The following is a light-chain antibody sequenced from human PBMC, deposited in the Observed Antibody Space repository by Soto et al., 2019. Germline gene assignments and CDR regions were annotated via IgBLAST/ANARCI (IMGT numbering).Light chain of an antibody. CDR3: QPRHNWPLT. V-gene: IGKV3D-15*01. Sequence: EMVLTQAPATLSVSPGERATLSCRASQSVSSDLAWYQQKAGQAPRLLIYDTSTRATGVPTRFSGSRSGAEFTLTISSLQSADLAVYYCQPRHNWPLTFGRGTRVE. CDR2: DTS. J-gene: IGKJ5*01. CDR1: QSVSSD.